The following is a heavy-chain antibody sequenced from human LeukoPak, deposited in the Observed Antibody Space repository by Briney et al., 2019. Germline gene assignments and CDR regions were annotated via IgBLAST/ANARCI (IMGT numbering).Heavy chain of an antibody. J-gene: IGHJ6*02. CDR1: GYTFTGYY. V-gene: IGHV1-2*02. CDR2: INPNSGGT. Sequence: GASVKVSCKASGYTFTGYYMHWVRQAPGQGLEWMGWINPNSGGTNYAQKFQGRVTMTRDTSISTAHMELSRLRSDDTAVYYCARDRYCGSTSCYTREYYYYGMDVWGQGTTVTVSS. CDR3: ARDRYCGSTSCYTREYYYYGMDV. D-gene: IGHD2-2*02.